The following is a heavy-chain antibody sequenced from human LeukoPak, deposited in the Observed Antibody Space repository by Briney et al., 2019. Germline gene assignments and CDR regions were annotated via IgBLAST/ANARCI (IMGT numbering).Heavy chain of an antibody. J-gene: IGHJ4*02. CDR1: GFTFSSYA. CDR3: AKVGGYSYGFDY. D-gene: IGHD5-18*01. V-gene: IGHV3-23*01. CDR2: ISGSGGST. Sequence: PGGSLRLSCAASGFTFSSYAMSWVRQAPGKGLEWVSAISGSGGSTYYADSVKGRFTISRDNSKNTLYLQMNSLRAEDMAVYYCAKVGGYSYGFDYWGQGTLVTVSS.